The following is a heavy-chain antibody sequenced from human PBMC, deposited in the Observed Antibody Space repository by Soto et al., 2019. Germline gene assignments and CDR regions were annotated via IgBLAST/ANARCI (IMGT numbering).Heavy chain of an antibody. CDR3: ARRVQPQFCFDY. CDR2: IYYSGST. Sequence: QLQLQESGPGLVKPSETLSLTCTVSGGSISSSSYYWGWIRQPPGKGLEGIGSIYYSGSTYYNPSLKSRVTISVDTSKNQFSLKLSSVTAADTAVYYCARRVQPQFCFDYWGQGTLVTVSS. J-gene: IGHJ4*02. V-gene: IGHV4-39*01. CDR1: GGSISSSSYY. D-gene: IGHD6-13*01.